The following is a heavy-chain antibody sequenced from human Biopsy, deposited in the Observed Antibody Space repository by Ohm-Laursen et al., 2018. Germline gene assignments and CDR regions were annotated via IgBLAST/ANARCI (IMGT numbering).Heavy chain of an antibody. J-gene: IGHJ4*02. CDR3: TADLGRGLH. D-gene: IGHD3-10*01. CDR2: IKSKRDGEAT. CDR1: GSTFTHAW. V-gene: IGHV3-15*01. Sequence: SLRLSCAASGSTFTHAWMSWVRQGPGKGLEWLGRIKSKRDGEATDYAAAVQGRFAISRDDSTNTFYLQMNSLKSEDTGVFYCTADLGRGLHWGQGTLVTVSS.